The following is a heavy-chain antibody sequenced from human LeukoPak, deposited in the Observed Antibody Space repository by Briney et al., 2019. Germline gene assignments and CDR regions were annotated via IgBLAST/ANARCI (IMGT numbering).Heavy chain of an antibody. CDR3: AELDITMIGGV. CDR1: GFTFDDYA. D-gene: IGHD3-10*02. J-gene: IGHJ6*04. V-gene: IGHV3-9*01. CDR2: ISGNSGSI. Sequence: SGGSLRLSCVVSGFTFDDYAMHWVRQAPGKGLEWVSGISGNSGSIGYADSVKGRFTISRDNAKNSLYLQMNSLRAEDTAVYYCAELDITMIGGVWGKGTTVTISS.